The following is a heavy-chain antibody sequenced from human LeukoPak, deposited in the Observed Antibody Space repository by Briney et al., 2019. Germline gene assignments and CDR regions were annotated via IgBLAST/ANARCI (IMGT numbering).Heavy chain of an antibody. J-gene: IGHJ4*02. V-gene: IGHV1-69*13. Sequence: GASVKVSCKASGGTFSSYAISWVRQAPGQGLEWMGGIIPIFGTANYAQKFQGRVTITADESTSTAYMKLSSLRSEDTAVYYCARSESYGIFDYWGQGTLATVSS. CDR3: ARSESYGIFDY. CDR2: IIPIFGTA. CDR1: GGTFSSYA. D-gene: IGHD4-17*01.